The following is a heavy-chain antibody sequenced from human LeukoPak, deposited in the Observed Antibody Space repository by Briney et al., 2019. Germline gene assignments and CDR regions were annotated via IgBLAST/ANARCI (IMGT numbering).Heavy chain of an antibody. D-gene: IGHD5-24*01. J-gene: IGHJ3*02. V-gene: IGHV1-69*13. CDR3: ARGRYVGLRGWLPHGDLSAFDI. CDR1: GYTFTSYA. Sequence: SVKVSCKASGYTFTSYAIHWVRQAPGQGLEWMGGIIPIFGTANYAQKFQGRVTITADESTSTAYMELSSLGSEDTAVYYCARGRYVGLRGWLPHGDLSAFDIWGQGTMVTVSS. CDR2: IIPIFGTA.